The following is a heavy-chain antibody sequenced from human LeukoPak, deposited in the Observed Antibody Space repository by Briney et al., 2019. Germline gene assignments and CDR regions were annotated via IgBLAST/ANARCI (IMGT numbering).Heavy chain of an antibody. Sequence: GESLKISCKASGYVFIRHWIGWVRHVPGKGLEWMGVIHPEDSYSRYNAAFQGQATLSVDESTSTAYLQLSSLKASDTAIYYCARQNHYYYYMDVWGRGTTVTVSS. CDR1: GYVFIRHW. J-gene: IGHJ6*03. V-gene: IGHV5-51*01. CDR3: ARQNHYYYYMDV. CDR2: IHPEDSYS.